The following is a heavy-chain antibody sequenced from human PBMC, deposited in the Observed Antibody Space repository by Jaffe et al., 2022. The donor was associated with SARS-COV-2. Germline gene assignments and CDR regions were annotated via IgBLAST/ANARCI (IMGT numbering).Heavy chain of an antibody. Sequence: EVQLVESGGGLVKPGGSLRLSCAASGFTFSSYSMNWVRQAPGKGLEWVSSISSSSSYIYYADSVKGRFTISRDNAKNSLYLQMNSLRAEDTAVYYCASAEWLRFFDYWGQGTLVTVSS. V-gene: IGHV3-21*01. CDR2: ISSSSSYI. J-gene: IGHJ4*02. CDR3: ASAEWLRFFDY. D-gene: IGHD5-12*01. CDR1: GFTFSSYS.